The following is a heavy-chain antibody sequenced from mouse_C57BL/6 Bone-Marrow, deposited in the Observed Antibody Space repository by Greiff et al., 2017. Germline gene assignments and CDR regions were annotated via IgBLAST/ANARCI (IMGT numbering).Heavy chain of an antibody. Sequence: QVQLQQSGAELVRPGASVTLSCKSSGYTFTDYEMHWVKQTPVHGLEWIGAIDPETVGTAYNQKFKGKAILTADKSSSTAYMELRSLTSEDSAVYYCTRENDGYYLWFAYWGQGTLVTVSA. CDR1: GYTFTDYE. J-gene: IGHJ3*01. CDR2: IDPETVGT. V-gene: IGHV1-15*01. D-gene: IGHD2-3*01. CDR3: TRENDGYYLWFAY.